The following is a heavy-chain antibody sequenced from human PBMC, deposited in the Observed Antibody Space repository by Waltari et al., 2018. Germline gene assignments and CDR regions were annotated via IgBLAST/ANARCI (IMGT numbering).Heavy chain of an antibody. D-gene: IGHD3-22*01. CDR2: VHGSGRA. V-gene: IGHV4-4*02. Sequence: RLQESGPGLVTPSGTLSLTCAVSGESVSSSYWWSWVRKTPQRGLEWRGQVHGSGRANYNPSFANRVTVSRETCNNQFSLKVTSATGVDTAVYDCARDRVRGLHLDTWGPGTLVTVS. CDR3: ARDRVRGLHLDT. CDR1: GESVSSSYW. J-gene: IGHJ4*02.